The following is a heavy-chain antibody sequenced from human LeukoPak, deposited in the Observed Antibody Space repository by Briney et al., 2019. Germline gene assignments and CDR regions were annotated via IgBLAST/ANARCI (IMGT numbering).Heavy chain of an antibody. D-gene: IGHD3-16*02. Sequence: PGGSLRLSCAASGFTFSSYAMHWVRQAPGRGLEYVSAISSNGGSTYYANSVKGRFTISRDNSKNTLYLQMGSLRAEDMAVYYCARAHLSITFGGVIVLPLGYWGQGTLVTVSS. CDR1: GFTFSSYA. CDR3: ARAHLSITFGGVIVLPLGY. V-gene: IGHV3-64*01. J-gene: IGHJ4*02. CDR2: ISSNGGST.